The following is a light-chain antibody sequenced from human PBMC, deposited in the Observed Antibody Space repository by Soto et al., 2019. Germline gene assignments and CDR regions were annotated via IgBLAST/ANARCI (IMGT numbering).Light chain of an antibody. Sequence: EIVLTQSPGPLSLSPGERATLSCRASQRVTSSSLAWYQQRPGQAPRLLIYGASIRATCIPDRFSGSGSGTDFTLTINRLEPEDFAVYYCQQYGSSPLTFGGGTKVEIK. V-gene: IGKV3-20*01. CDR1: QRVTSSS. J-gene: IGKJ4*01. CDR3: QQYGSSPLT. CDR2: GAS.